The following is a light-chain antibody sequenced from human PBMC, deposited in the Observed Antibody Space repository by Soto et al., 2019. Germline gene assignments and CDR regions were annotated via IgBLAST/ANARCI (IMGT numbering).Light chain of an antibody. J-gene: IGKJ2*03. Sequence: EIVMTQSPATLSVSPGERATLSCRASQSVSTNLAWYQQKPGQAPRVLIYGASSTATGIPARFSGSGSGTEFTLTISSLQSEDFAVYYCQQYNNWYSFGQGTKLEFK. CDR3: QQYNNWYS. CDR1: QSVSTN. V-gene: IGKV3-15*01. CDR2: GAS.